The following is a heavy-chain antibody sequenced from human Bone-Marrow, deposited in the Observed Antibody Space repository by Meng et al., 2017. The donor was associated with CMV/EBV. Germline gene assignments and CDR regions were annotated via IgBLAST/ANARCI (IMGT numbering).Heavy chain of an antibody. J-gene: IGHJ4*02. CDR2: IVVGSGNT. CDR1: GFTFTGSA. Sequence: SVKVSCKGSGFTFTGSAVQWVRQARGQGLEWIGWIVVGSGNTNYAQKFQERVTITRDMSTSTAYMELSSLRSEDTAVYYCAAHHVTGDSSGYQDYWGQGTLVTVSS. CDR3: AAHHVTGDSSGYQDY. V-gene: IGHV1-58*01. D-gene: IGHD3-22*01.